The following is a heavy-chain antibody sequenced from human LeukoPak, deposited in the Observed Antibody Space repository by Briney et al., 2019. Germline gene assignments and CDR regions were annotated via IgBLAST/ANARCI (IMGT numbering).Heavy chain of an antibody. CDR2: IRYDGSSK. V-gene: IGHV3-30*02. CDR3: AKTPLAVAPGDYFDC. D-gene: IGHD6-19*01. CDR1: GFTFSSYG. J-gene: IGHJ4*02. Sequence: GGSLRLSCAASGFTFSSYGMHWVRQAPGKGLEWVAFIRYDGSSKYYADSVKGRFTISRDNSKNTLYLQMNSLRAEDTAVYYCAKTPLAVAPGDYFDCWGQGTLVTVSS.